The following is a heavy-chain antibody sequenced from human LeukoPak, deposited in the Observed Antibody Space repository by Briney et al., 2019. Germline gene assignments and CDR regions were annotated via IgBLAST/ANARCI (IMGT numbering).Heavy chain of an antibody. CDR3: ARGIDQFDY. D-gene: IGHD2-2*01. V-gene: IGHV5-51*01. CDR2: IYAGDSDT. J-gene: IGHJ4*02. Sequence: GESLKISCKTSGYIFTSYGIAWVRQMPGKGLEWMGIIYAGDSDTRYSPSFQGQVTISADKSISTAYLQWSSLKVSDTAMYYCARGIDQFDYWGQGTLVTVSA. CDR1: GYIFTSYG.